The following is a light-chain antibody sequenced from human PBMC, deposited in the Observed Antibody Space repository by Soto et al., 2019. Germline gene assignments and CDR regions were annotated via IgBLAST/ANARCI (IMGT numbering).Light chain of an antibody. CDR3: QQLNSYPRT. Sequence: IQLTQSPSFLSASVGDRVTITCRASQGISSNLAWYQQKPGKAPNLLISAASTLQSGVPSRFSGSGSGTEFTLTISSLQPADFATYYCQQLNSYPRTFGQGTRVDIK. J-gene: IGKJ1*01. V-gene: IGKV1-9*01. CDR1: QGISSN. CDR2: AAS.